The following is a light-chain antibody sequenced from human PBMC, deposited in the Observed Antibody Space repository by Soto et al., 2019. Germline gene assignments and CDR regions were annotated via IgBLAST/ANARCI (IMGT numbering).Light chain of an antibody. CDR3: CAYSGSAGTYV. J-gene: IGLJ1*01. CDR1: TIDVVDLTF. CDR2: DVN. Sequence: QSALTQPHSVSGSPGQAVTISCTGATIDVVDLTFVSWYRQFPGKAPTLIIYDVNKRPSGVPDRFSGSESGNTASLTISGLQLDDEADYYCCAYSGSAGTYVFGRGTKLTVL. V-gene: IGLV2-11*01.